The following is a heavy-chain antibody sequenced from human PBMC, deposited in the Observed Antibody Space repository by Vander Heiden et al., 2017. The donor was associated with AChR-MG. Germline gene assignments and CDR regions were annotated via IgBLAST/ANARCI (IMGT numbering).Heavy chain of an antibody. J-gene: IGHJ1*01. D-gene: IGHD4-17*01. Sequence: QVQLVQSGAEVKKPGSSVKVSCKASAGTFSSYAISWVRQAPGQGLEWMGGIIPIFGTANYAQKFQGRVTITADESTSTAYMELSSLRSEDTAVYYCARGAGYGDFEYFQHWGQGTLVTVSS. V-gene: IGHV1-69*01. CDR3: ARGAGYGDFEYFQH. CDR2: IIPIFGTA. CDR1: AGTFSSYA.